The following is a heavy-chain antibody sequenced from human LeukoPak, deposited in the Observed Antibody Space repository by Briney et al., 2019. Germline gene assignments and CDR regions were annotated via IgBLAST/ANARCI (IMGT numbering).Heavy chain of an antibody. V-gene: IGHV3-23*01. D-gene: IGHD4-17*01. CDR1: GFTVVSYA. CDR3: VATVTILDY. J-gene: IGHJ4*02. Sequence: PGRSLRLSWAASGFTVVSYAMGWVSQAPGKGREWVSAISGSGGSTYYADSVKGRFTISRDNSKNTLYLQMNSLRAEDTAVYYCVATVTILDYWGQGTLVTVSS. CDR2: ISGSGGST.